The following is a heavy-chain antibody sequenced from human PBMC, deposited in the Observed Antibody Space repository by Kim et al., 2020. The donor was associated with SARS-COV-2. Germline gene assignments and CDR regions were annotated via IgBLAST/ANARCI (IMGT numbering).Heavy chain of an antibody. CDR1: GYTFTRYY. V-gene: IGHV1-46*01. D-gene: IGHD3-10*01. CDR3: ARDHSGGSYFDS. Sequence: ASVKVSCKASGYTFTRYYIHWVRQAPGQAPECMGIINPSDGGPSYTQKFQGRLTMTRDTSTSTVYMELSSLRSDDTAVYYCARDHSGGSYFDSGGQGT. CDR2: INPSDGGP. J-gene: IGHJ4*02.